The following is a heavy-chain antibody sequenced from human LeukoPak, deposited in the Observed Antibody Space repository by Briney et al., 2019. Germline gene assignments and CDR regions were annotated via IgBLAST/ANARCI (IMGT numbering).Heavy chain of an antibody. CDR1: GFTVSSNY. V-gene: IGHV3-53*01. CDR2: IYSGGST. J-gene: IGHJ6*03. CDR3: ARDRQNNYYYMDV. Sequence: GGSLRLSCAASGFTVSSNYMSWVREGPGKGLEWGSVIYSGGSTYYAASVKRRFTISRDNSKNTLYLQMNSLRAEDTAVYYCARDRQNNYYYMDVWGKGTTVTVSS. D-gene: IGHD1/OR15-1a*01.